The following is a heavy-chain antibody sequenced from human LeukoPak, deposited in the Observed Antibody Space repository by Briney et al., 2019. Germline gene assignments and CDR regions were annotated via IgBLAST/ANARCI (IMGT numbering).Heavy chain of an antibody. Sequence: GGSLRLSCAASRFTFSSYGMSWVRQAPGKGLEWVSGISSSGGSTYYADSVKGRFTISRDNSKNTLYLQMNSLRAEDTAVYYCARRAGDYSHPYDYWGQGILVTVSS. CDR3: ARRAGDYSHPYDY. J-gene: IGHJ4*02. CDR2: ISSSGGST. CDR1: RFTFSSYG. V-gene: IGHV3-23*01. D-gene: IGHD3-22*01.